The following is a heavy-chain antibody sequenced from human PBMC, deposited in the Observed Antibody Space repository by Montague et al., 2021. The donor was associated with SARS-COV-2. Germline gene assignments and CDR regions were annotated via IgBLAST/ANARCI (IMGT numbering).Heavy chain of an antibody. D-gene: IGHD3-16*01. Sequence: SETLSLTCTVSGGSISSSTYYWGWIRQPPGKGLEWIGNIYYSGITYYNPSLKSRVTISVDTSKNQSSLKLSSVTAADTAVHYCARLIRYDMKGSFDYWGQGTLVTVSS. CDR1: GGSISSSTYY. J-gene: IGHJ4*02. V-gene: IGHV4-39*01. CDR2: IYYSGIT. CDR3: ARLIRYDMKGSFDY.